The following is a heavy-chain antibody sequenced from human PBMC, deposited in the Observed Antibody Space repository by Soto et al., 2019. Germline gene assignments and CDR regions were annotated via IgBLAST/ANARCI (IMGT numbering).Heavy chain of an antibody. Sequence: VQLVQSGAEVKKPGSSVKVSCKASGGTFSSYAISWVRQAPGQGLEWVGRIKSKTDGGTTDYAAPVKGRFTISRDDSKNTLYLQMNSLKTEDTAVYYCTTDPWEFGVVWGWGQGTLVTVSS. D-gene: IGHD3-3*01. CDR1: GGTFSSYA. CDR3: TTDPWEFGVVWG. V-gene: IGHV3-15*01. CDR2: IKSKTDGGTT. J-gene: IGHJ4*02.